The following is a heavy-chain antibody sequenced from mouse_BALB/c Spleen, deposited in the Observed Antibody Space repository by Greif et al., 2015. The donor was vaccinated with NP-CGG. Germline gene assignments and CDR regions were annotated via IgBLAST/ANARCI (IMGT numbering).Heavy chain of an antibody. CDR1: GYSFTGYY. CDR3: ARRDYRYDGFAY. J-gene: IGHJ3*01. D-gene: IGHD2-14*01. Sequence: LVKTGASVKISCKASGYSFTGYYIHWVKQSHGKSLEWIGYTSCYNGATTYNQKFKGKATFTVDTSSNTAYMQFNSLTSEDSAVYYRARRDYRYDGFAYWGQGTLVTVSA. CDR2: TSCYNGAT. V-gene: IGHV1S34*01.